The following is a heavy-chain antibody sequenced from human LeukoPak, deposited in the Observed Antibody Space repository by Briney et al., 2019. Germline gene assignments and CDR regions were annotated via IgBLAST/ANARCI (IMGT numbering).Heavy chain of an antibody. CDR2: ISGSGGST. CDR3: ARDGSGSSWYRVANWFDP. J-gene: IGHJ5*02. Sequence: PGGSLRLSCAASGFTFGSCAMSWVRQAPGKGLEWVSAISGSGGSTYYADSVKGRFTISRDNSKNTLYLQMNSLRAEDTAVYYCARDGSGSSWYRVANWFDPWGQGTLVTVSS. CDR1: GFTFGSCA. V-gene: IGHV3-23*01. D-gene: IGHD6-13*01.